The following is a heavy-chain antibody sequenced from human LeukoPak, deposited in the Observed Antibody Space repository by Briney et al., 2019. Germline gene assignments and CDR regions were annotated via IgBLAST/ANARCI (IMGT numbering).Heavy chain of an antibody. Sequence: SETLSLTCTVSGGSISSYYWSCIRQPPGKGLEWIGYIYYSGTTNYNPSLKSRVTISVDTSKNQFSLKLSSVTAADTAVYYCARGVYIAAAQYAYWGQGTLVTVSS. CDR3: ARGVYIAAAQYAY. V-gene: IGHV4-59*01. J-gene: IGHJ4*02. D-gene: IGHD6-13*01. CDR1: GGSISSYY. CDR2: IYYSGTT.